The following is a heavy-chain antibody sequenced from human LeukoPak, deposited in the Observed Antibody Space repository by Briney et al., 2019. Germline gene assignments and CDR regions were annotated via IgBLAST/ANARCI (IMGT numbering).Heavy chain of an antibody. CDR1: GYSISSGYY. CDR2: IYHSGST. CDR3: ARASGGGDFNDAFDI. Sequence: SETLSLTCTVSGYSISSGYYWGWIRQPPGKGLEWIGSIYHSGSTNYNPSLKSRVTISVDTSTNQFSLKLSSVTAADTAVYYCARASGGGDFNDAFDIWGQGTMVTVSS. V-gene: IGHV4-38-2*02. J-gene: IGHJ3*02. D-gene: IGHD2-21*01.